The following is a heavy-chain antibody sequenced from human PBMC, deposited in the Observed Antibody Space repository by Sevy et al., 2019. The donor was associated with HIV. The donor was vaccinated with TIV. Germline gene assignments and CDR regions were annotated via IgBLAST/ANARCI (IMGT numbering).Heavy chain of an antibody. CDR2: IKQAGSEK. D-gene: IGHD3-10*01. Sequence: GGSLRLSCAASGFTFSSYWMSWVRQAPGKGLEWVANIKQAGSEKYYVDSLKGRFTISGDNARNSWYLQMNSLRAEDTAVYYCASVRSRGSGSYPDAFDIWGQGTMVTVSS. CDR3: ASVRSRGSGSYPDAFDI. J-gene: IGHJ3*02. CDR1: GFTFSSYW. V-gene: IGHV3-7*01.